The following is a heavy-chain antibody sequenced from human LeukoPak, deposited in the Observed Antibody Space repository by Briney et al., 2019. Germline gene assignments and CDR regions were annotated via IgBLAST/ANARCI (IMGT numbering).Heavy chain of an antibody. CDR2: ISSSSSTI. Sequence: GGSLRLSCAASGFTFSSYSMNWVRQAPGKGLEWVSYISSSSSTIYYADSVKGRFTISRDNAKNSLYLQMNSLRAEDTAVYYCAREPHVVVVPAAIHDAFDIWGQGTMVTVSS. J-gene: IGHJ3*02. CDR1: GFTFSSYS. V-gene: IGHV3-48*01. D-gene: IGHD2-2*01. CDR3: AREPHVVVVPAAIHDAFDI.